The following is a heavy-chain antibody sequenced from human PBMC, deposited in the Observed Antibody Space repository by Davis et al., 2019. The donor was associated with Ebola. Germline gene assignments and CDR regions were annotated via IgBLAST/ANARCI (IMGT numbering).Heavy chain of an antibody. J-gene: IGHJ6*02. CDR2: ISSGGTTTI. Sequence: GESLKISCAGSGFTFSDYYMSWIRQAPGKGLEWVSYISSGGTTTIYYTDSVKGRFTISRDNAKNSLYLQMNSLRADDTAVYYCAKGYSSGRLDVWGQGTTVTVSS. D-gene: IGHD6-19*01. CDR1: GFTFSDYY. V-gene: IGHV3-11*01. CDR3: AKGYSSGRLDV.